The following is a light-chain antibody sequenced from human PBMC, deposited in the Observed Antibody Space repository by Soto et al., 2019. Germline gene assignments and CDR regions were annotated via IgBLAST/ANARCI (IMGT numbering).Light chain of an antibody. J-gene: IGKJ1*01. Sequence: EIVLTQSPGTLSLSPGERATLSCRASQSVSSSYLAWSQQKPGQAPRLLIYGASSRATDIPDRFSGSGSGTDFTLTIRTLEPEDFALYYCQQYGSSRTFGQGTKVDIK. CDR2: GAS. CDR3: QQYGSSRT. V-gene: IGKV3-20*01. CDR1: QSVSSSY.